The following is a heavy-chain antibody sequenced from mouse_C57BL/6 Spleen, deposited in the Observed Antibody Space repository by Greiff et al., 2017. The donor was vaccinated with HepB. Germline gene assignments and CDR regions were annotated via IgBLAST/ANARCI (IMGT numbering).Heavy chain of an antibody. D-gene: IGHD2-4*01. CDR1: GYTFTDYE. CDR3: TRDDYDGRPFDY. CDR2: IDPETGGT. V-gene: IGHV1-15*01. Sequence: QVQLQQSGAELVRPGASVTLSCKASGYTFTDYEMHWVKQTPVHGLEWIGAIDPETGGTAYNQKFKGKAILTADKSSSTAYMELRSLTSEDSAVYYCTRDDYDGRPFDYWGQGTTLTVSS. J-gene: IGHJ2*01.